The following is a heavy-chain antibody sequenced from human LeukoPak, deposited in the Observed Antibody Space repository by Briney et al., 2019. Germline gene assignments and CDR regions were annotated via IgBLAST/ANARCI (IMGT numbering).Heavy chain of an antibody. D-gene: IGHD3-3*01. V-gene: IGHV4-39*01. Sequence: SETLSLTCTVYGSSISSSSYYWGWIRQPPGKGLEWIGSIYYSGSTYYNPSLKSRVTISVDTSKNQFSLKLSSVTAADTAVYYCARRGFAPSDYWGQGTLVTVSS. J-gene: IGHJ4*02. CDR1: GSSISSSSYY. CDR3: ARRGFAPSDY. CDR2: IYYSGST.